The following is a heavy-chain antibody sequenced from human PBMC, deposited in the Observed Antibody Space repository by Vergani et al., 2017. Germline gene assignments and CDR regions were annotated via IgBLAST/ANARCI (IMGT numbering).Heavy chain of an antibody. CDR1: GGSISSGSYY. Sequence: QVQLQESGPGLVKPSQTLSLTCTVSGGSISSGSYYWSWIRQPAGKGLEWIGRIYTSGSTNYTPSLKSRVTISVDTSKNQFSLKLSSVTAAETAVYYCASAIFPGTYRSYDNSFDYWGQGTLVTVSS. D-gene: IGHD5-12*01. J-gene: IGHJ4*02. CDR3: ASAIFPGTYRSYDNSFDY. V-gene: IGHV4-61*02. CDR2: IYTSGST.